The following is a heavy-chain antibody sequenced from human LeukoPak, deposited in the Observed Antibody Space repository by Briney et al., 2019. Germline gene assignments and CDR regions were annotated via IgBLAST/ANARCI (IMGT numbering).Heavy chain of an antibody. CDR2: IYTSGST. J-gene: IGHJ4*02. CDR3: ARADPYEYYFDY. CDR1: GGSFSGYY. V-gene: IGHV4-59*10. Sequence: SETLSLTCAVYGGSFSGYYWSWIRQPAGKGLEWIGRIYTSGSTNYNPSLKSRVTISVDTSKNQFSLKLSSVTAADTAVYYCARADPYEYYFDYWGQGTLVTVSS. D-gene: IGHD5-12*01.